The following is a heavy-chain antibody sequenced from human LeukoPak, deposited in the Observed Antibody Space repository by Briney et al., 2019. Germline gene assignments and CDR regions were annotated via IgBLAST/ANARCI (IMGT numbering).Heavy chain of an antibody. J-gene: IGHJ4*02. V-gene: IGHV3-7*01. CDR3: AGGTRDSGLK. CDR1: GFTFSNYW. D-gene: IGHD6-19*01. CDR2: IKTDGSEK. Sequence: GGSLRLSCEGSGFTFSNYWMGWVRQAPGKGLQWVANIKTDGSEKYYVDSVKGRFTISRDNAKNSLYLQMNSLRAEDTAVYYCAGGTRDSGLKWGPGTSVTVSS.